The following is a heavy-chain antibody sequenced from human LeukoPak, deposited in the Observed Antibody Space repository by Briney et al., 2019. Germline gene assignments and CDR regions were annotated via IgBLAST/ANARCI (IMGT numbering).Heavy chain of an antibody. CDR1: GNSVSSNTAA. J-gene: IGHJ4*02. D-gene: IGHD2-21*01. V-gene: IGHV6-1*01. Sequence: SQTLSLTRAISGNSVSSNTAAWNWVRQSPSRGLEWLGRTYYRSKWYNDYAVSVKSRITINPDTSKNQLSLQLNSVTPEDTAIYYCARAGHIAGDFDYWGQGTLVTVSS. CDR2: TYYRSKWYN. CDR3: ARAGHIAGDFDY.